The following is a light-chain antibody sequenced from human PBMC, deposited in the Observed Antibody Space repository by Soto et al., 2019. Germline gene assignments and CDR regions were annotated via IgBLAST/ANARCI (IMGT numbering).Light chain of an antibody. Sequence: DIQLTQSPSSLSASVGDRVTITCQASQDISNHLNWYQQKPGKAPNLLIYDASDLETGVPSRFSGGGSGIFFSFTINSLQPEDIATYYCQKHDGVPLFGPGTKVEI. CDR1: QDISNH. CDR3: QKHDGVPL. J-gene: IGKJ3*01. V-gene: IGKV1-33*01. CDR2: DAS.